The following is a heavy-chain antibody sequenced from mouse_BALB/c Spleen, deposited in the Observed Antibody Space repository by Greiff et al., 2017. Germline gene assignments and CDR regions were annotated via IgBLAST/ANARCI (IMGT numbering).Heavy chain of an antibody. CDR2: INSNGGST. J-gene: IGHJ1*01. Sequence: EVQRVESGGGLVKLGGSLKLSCAASGFTFSSYYMSWVRQTPEKRLELVAAINSNGGSTYYPDTVKGRFTISRDNAKNTLYLQMSSLKSEDTALYYCARPHFYWYFDVWGAGTTVTVSS. V-gene: IGHV5-6-2*01. CDR1: GFTFSSYY. CDR3: ARPHFYWYFDV.